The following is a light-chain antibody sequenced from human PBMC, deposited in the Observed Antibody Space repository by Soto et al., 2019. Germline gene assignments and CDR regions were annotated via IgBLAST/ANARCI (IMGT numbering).Light chain of an antibody. V-gene: IGKV1-13*02. CDR3: QQFNSYPLT. Sequence: AIQLTQSPSSLSASVGDRVTITCRASQGISSALAWYQQKPGKAPKLLIYDASSLESGVPSRFRGSGSGTEFTLTISSLQPEDFAPYYCQQFNSYPLTFGGGTKVEIK. CDR2: DAS. J-gene: IGKJ4*01. CDR1: QGISSA.